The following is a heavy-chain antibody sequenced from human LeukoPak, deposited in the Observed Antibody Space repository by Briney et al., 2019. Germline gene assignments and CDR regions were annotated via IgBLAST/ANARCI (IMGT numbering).Heavy chain of an antibody. J-gene: IGHJ4*02. Sequence: PGGSLRLSCAASGFTLSSYYMNWVRQAPGKGLEWVSSISGASSYISYADSVKGRFTISRDNAKNSLYLQMNSLRAEDTAVYYCARDPGGNTYGRYFDYWGQGTLVTVSS. D-gene: IGHD5-18*01. CDR3: ARDPGGNTYGRYFDY. CDR1: GFTLSSYY. V-gene: IGHV3-21*06. CDR2: ISGASSYI.